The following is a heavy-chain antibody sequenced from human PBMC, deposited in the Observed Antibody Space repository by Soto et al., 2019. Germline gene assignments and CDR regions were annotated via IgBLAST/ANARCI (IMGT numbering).Heavy chain of an antibody. CDR2: ISSSSSTI. Sequence: EVQLVESGGGLVQPGGSLRLSCAASGFTFSSYSMNWVRQAPGKGLEWVSYISSSSSTIYYADSVKGRFTISRDNAKHSLYLQMTRLRAEDTAVYYCARANYYGSPGDFDYWGQGTLVTVSS. CDR3: ARANYYGSPGDFDY. V-gene: IGHV3-48*01. CDR1: GFTFSSYS. J-gene: IGHJ4*02. D-gene: IGHD3-10*01.